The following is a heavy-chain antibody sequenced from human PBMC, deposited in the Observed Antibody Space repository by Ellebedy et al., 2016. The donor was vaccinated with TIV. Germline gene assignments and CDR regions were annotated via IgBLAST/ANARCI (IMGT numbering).Heavy chain of an antibody. J-gene: IGHJ6*02. CDR1: GHTFTTYG. CDR2: INTGNGNT. Sequence: ASVKVSXKASGHTFTTYGIHWVRQAPGQRLEWMGWINTGNGNTKYSQRLQGRVTITRDTSASTAYMELSSLMSEDTAVYYCATREWQDPIDVWGQGTTVTVSS. CDR3: ATREWQDPIDV. D-gene: IGHD3-3*01. V-gene: IGHV1-3*04.